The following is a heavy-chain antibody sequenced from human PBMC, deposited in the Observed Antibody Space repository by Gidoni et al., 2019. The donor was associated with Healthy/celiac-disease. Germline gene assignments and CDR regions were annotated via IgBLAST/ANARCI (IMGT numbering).Heavy chain of an antibody. J-gene: IGHJ1*01. V-gene: IGHV3-30*18. CDR1: GFTFSSYG. D-gene: IGHD1-26*01. CDR2: ISYDGSNK. Sequence: VQLVESGGGVVQPGRSLRLSCAASGFTFSSYGMHWVRQAPGKGLEWVAVISYDGSNKYYADSVKGRFTISRDNSKNTLYLQMNSLRAEDTAVYYCAKDVGSAEYFQHWGQGTLVTVSS. CDR3: AKDVGSAEYFQH.